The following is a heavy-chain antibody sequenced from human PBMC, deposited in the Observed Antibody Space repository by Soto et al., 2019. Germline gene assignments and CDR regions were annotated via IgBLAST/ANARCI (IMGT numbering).Heavy chain of an antibody. Sequence: EVQLVESGGGLVQPGGSLRLSCAASGFTFSSYSMNWVRQAPGKGLEWVSYISSSSSTIYYADSVKGRFTISRDNAKNSLYLQMNSLRAEDTAVYYCARPIPCLEWLLRPHMDVWGKGTTVTVSS. V-gene: IGHV3-48*01. CDR2: ISSSSSTI. CDR3: ARPIPCLEWLLRPHMDV. J-gene: IGHJ6*03. D-gene: IGHD3-3*02. CDR1: GFTFSSYS.